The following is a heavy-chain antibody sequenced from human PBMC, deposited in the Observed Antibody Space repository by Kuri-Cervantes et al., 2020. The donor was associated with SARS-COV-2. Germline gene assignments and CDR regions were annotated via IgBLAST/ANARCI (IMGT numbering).Heavy chain of an antibody. D-gene: IGHD3-10*01. CDR1: ESTFPNYD. V-gene: IGHV1-2*02. CDR3: ARDWVQHGAGSYIFDY. J-gene: IGHJ4*02. Sequence: ASVKVSCKAPESTFPNYDINWVRQATGQGLEWMGWINPNSGGTNYAQKFQGRVTMTRDTSISTAYMELSRLRSDDTAVYYCARDWVQHGAGSYIFDYWVQGTLVTVSS. CDR2: INPNSGGT.